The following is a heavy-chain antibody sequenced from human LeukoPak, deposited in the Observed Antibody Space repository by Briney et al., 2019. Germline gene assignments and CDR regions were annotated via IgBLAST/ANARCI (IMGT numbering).Heavy chain of an antibody. CDR2: ISSNGGST. J-gene: IGHJ3*02. CDR3: ARDYPGHDAFDI. V-gene: IGHV3-64*01. Sequence: GGSLRLSCAASGFTFSSYAMHWVRQAPGKGLEYVSAISSNGGSTYYANSVKGRFTISRDNSKNTLYLQMGSLRAEDMAVYYCARDYPGHDAFDIWGQGTMVTVSS. CDR1: GFTFSSYA.